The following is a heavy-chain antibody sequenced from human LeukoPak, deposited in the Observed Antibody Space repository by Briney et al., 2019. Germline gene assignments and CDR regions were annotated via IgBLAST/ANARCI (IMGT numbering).Heavy chain of an antibody. CDR1: GFTFSSYS. Sequence: GGSLRLSCAASGFTFSSYSMNWVRQAPGKGLEWVSYISSSSSTIYYADSVKGRFTISRDNAKNSLYLQMNSLRAEDTAVYYCARVSRDLQLWLIYYYYMDVRGKGTTVTVSS. J-gene: IGHJ6*03. D-gene: IGHD5-18*01. V-gene: IGHV3-48*01. CDR2: ISSSSSTI. CDR3: ARVSRDLQLWLIYYYYMDV.